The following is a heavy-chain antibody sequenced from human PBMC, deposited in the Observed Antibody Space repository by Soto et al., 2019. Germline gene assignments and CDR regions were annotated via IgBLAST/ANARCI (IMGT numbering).Heavy chain of an antibody. CDR3: ARNLCQFDNYYPMDV. CDR1: GYTFSRYG. V-gene: IGHV3-33*08. J-gene: IGHJ6*02. CDR2: IWFDGSKQ. Sequence: QVQLVESGGGVVQPGGSLRLSCAASGYTFSRYGMHWVRQAPGKGLEWVAVIWFDGSKQYYADSVEGRFTISRDNSKTPLFLQMHSLRAEDTAVYSCARNLCQFDNYYPMDVWGLGTTVTVSS. D-gene: IGHD3-10*01.